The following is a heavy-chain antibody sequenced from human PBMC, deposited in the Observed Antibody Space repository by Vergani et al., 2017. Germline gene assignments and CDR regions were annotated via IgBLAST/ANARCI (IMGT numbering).Heavy chain of an antibody. V-gene: IGHV3-53*01. CDR3: ARVFSWSNDY. CDR2: IYSGGST. CDR1: GFTVSSNY. D-gene: IGHD6-13*01. Sequence: EVQLVESGGGLVQPGGSLRLSCAASGFTVSSNYMSWVRQAPGKGLEWVSVIYSGGSTYYADSVKGRFTISRDNAKNSLYLQMNSLRAEDTAVYYCARVFSWSNDYWGQGTLVTVSS. J-gene: IGHJ4*02.